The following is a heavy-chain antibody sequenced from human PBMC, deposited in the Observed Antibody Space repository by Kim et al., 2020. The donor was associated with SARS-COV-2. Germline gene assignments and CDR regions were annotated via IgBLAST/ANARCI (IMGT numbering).Heavy chain of an antibody. CDR1: GGTFSSYA. V-gene: IGHV1-69*13. CDR3: ARGRDSSGWHTYYFDY. D-gene: IGHD6-19*01. J-gene: IGHJ4*02. CDR2: IIPIFGTA. Sequence: SVKVSCKASGGTFSSYAISWVRQAPGQGLEWMGGIIPIFGTANYAQKFQGRVTITADESTSTAYMELSSLRSEDTAVYYCARGRDSSGWHTYYFDYWGQGTLVTVSS.